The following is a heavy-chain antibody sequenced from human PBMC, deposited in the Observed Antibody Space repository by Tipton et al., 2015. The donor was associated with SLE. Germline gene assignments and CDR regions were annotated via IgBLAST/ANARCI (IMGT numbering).Heavy chain of an antibody. CDR2: IYYSGST. J-gene: IGHJ4*02. Sequence: TLSLTCTVSGDSISSHYWSWIRQPPGKGLEWIGYIYYSGSTNYNPSLKSRVTISVDTSKNQFSLKLSSVTAADTAVYYCARWGGIYSHDYWGQGTLVTVSS. CDR3: ARWGGIYSHDY. D-gene: IGHD5-12*01. CDR1: GDSISSHY. V-gene: IGHV4-59*11.